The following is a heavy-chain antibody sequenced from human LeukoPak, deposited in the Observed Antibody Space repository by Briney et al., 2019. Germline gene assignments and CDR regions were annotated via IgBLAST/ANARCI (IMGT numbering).Heavy chain of an antibody. CDR3: ARGTPDFDS. CDR1: GGSISSGGFS. Sequence: PSETLSLTCAVSGGSISSGGFSWNWIRQPPGKGLEWIGFIYQSGRATYNPSLKSRVNISVDRSKNQLSVEMNSVTAADTAVYFCARGTPDFDSWGQGTLVTVSS. V-gene: IGHV4-30-2*01. CDR2: IYQSGRA. J-gene: IGHJ4*02.